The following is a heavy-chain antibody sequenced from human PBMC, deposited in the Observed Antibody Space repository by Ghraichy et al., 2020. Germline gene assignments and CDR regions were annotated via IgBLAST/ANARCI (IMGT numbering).Heavy chain of an antibody. Sequence: LSLTCAVSGFTFISYWMHWVRQAPGKGLVWVSRINSDGSSISYADSVKGRFTFSIDNAKNTLYLQMNSLRADDTAVYYCARGGPEYCSGGSCYAGDYWGQGTLVTVSS. D-gene: IGHD2-15*01. CDR1: GFTFISYW. CDR3: ARGGPEYCSGGSCYAGDY. J-gene: IGHJ4*02. V-gene: IGHV3-74*01. CDR2: INSDGSSI.